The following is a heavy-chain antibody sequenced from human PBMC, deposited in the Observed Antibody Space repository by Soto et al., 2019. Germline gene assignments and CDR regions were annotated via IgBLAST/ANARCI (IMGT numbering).Heavy chain of an antibody. V-gene: IGHV4-39*01. D-gene: IGHD3-10*01. CDR2: IYYSGST. J-gene: IGHJ5*02. CDR3: ARRLLWFGEFGPYQNWFDP. CDR1: GGSISSSSYY. Sequence: QLQLQESGPGLVKPSETLSLTCTVSGGSISSSSYYWGWIRQPPGKGLEWIGSIYYSGSTYYNPSLKSRVTISVDTSKNQFSLKLSSVTAADTAVYYCARRLLWFGEFGPYQNWFDPWGQGTLVTVSS.